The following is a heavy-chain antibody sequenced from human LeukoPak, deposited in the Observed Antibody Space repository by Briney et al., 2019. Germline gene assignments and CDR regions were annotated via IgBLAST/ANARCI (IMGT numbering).Heavy chain of an antibody. Sequence: PSETLSLTCAVYGGSFSGYYWSWIRQPPGKGLEWIGTIYFSGNTYYNPSLKSRVSISVDASKNQFSLKLSSVTAADTAVYYCARRMLLGVDFDYWGQGTLVTVSS. CDR3: ARRMLLGVDFDY. J-gene: IGHJ4*02. V-gene: IGHV4-34*01. D-gene: IGHD2-8*02. CDR2: IYFSGNT. CDR1: GGSFSGYY.